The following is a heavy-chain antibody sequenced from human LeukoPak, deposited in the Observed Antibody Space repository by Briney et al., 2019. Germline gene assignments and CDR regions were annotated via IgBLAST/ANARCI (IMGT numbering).Heavy chain of an antibody. Sequence: TGGSLRLSCAASGFTFSSYSMNWVRQAPGKGLEWVSSISSSSSYIYYADSMKGRFTISRDNAKNSLYLQMNSLRAEDTAVYYCARSAWELRTFDYWGQGTLVTVSS. CDR3: ARSAWELRTFDY. V-gene: IGHV3-21*01. J-gene: IGHJ4*02. CDR1: GFTFSSYS. CDR2: ISSSSSYI. D-gene: IGHD1-26*01.